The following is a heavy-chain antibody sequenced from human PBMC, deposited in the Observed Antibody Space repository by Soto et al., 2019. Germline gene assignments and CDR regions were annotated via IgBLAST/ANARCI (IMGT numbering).Heavy chain of an antibody. CDR3: ARGRYCLTGRCFPNWFDS. V-gene: IGHV4-30-4*01. J-gene: IGHJ5*01. CDR2: IYKSTTT. CDR1: GDSISTVDYF. D-gene: IGHD2-15*01. Sequence: LSLTCSVSGDSISTVDYFWAWIRQPPGQALEYIGYIYKSTTTYYNPSFESRAAISLDTSKSQFSLNVTSVTAADTAVYFCARGRYCLTGRCFPNWFDSWGQGTLVTVSS.